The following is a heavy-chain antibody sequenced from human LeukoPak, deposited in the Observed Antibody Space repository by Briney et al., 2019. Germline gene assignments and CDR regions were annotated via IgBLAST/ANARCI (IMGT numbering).Heavy chain of an antibody. J-gene: IGHJ6*02. Sequence: SETLSLTCTVSGGSISSYYWSWIRQPAGKGLEWIGRIYTSGSTNYNPSLKSRVTISVDTSKNQFSLKLSSVTAADTAVYYCARGGSSGYPSYYYYYGMDVWGQGTTVTVSS. CDR3: ARGGSSGYPSYYYYYGMDV. D-gene: IGHD6-19*01. V-gene: IGHV4-4*07. CDR1: GGSISSYY. CDR2: IYTSGST.